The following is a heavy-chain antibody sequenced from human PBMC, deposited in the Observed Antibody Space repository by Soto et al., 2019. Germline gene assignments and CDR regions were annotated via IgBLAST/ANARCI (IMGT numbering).Heavy chain of an antibody. D-gene: IGHD3-10*01. CDR2: IKSKTDGGTT. CDR3: RNAGSGTPGYYYYGMDV. CDR1: GFTFSSYA. J-gene: IGHJ6*02. Sequence: GGSLRLSCAASGFTFSSYAMSWVRQAPGKGLEWVGRIKSKTDGGTTDYAAPVKGRFTISRDDSKNTLYLQMNSLKTEDTAVYYCRNAGSGTPGYYYYGMDVWGQGTTVTVSS. V-gene: IGHV3-15*01.